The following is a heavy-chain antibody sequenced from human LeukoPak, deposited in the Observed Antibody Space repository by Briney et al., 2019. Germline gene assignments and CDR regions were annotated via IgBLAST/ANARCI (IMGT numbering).Heavy chain of an antibody. CDR3: AQGGWYSDYYYYYMDV. V-gene: IGHV3-23*01. J-gene: IGHJ6*03. CDR2: ITGSGGST. CDR1: GFTFSNYG. D-gene: IGHD6-19*01. Sequence: QSGGSLRLSCAASGFTFSNYGLSWVRQAPGKGLEWVSGITGSGGSTYYADSVKGRFTISRDNSKNTLYLQMNSLRAEDTAVYYCAQGGWYSDYYYYYMDVWGKGTTVTVSS.